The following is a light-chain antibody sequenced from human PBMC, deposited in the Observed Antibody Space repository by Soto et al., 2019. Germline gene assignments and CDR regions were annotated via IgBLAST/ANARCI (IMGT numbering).Light chain of an antibody. CDR3: QQYDNLPLT. CDR1: QTISSW. CDR2: KAS. J-gene: IGKJ4*01. Sequence: DIQMTQSPSTLSGTVGDRVTITCRASQTISSWLAWYQQKPGKAPKLLIYKASTLKSGVPSRFSGSGSGTDFTFTISSLQPEDIATYYCQQYDNLPLTFGGGTKV. V-gene: IGKV1-5*03.